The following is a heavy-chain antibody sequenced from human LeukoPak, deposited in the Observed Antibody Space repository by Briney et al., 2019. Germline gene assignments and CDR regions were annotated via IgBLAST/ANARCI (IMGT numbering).Heavy chain of an antibody. CDR1: GFAFRTYA. D-gene: IGHD5-18*01. V-gene: IGHV3-23*01. CDR2: LSGSGAST. J-gene: IGHJ4*02. Sequence: GGSLRLSCAASGFAFRTYAMSWVRPAPGKGLEWVSALSGSGASTYYADSVKGRFTISRDNSKNTLYMQMNSLRAEDTAIYYCAKDQSYGFDYWGQGTLVTVSS. CDR3: AKDQSYGFDY.